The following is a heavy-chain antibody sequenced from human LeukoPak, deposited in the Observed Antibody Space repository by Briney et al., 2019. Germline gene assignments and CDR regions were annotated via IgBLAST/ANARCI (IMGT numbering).Heavy chain of an antibody. CDR3: AKDTVNNWGSSPLGY. CDR1: GFTFSSYG. CDR2: IRYDGSNK. D-gene: IGHD7-27*01. J-gene: IGHJ4*02. V-gene: IGHV3-30*02. Sequence: GGSLRLSCAASGFTFSSYGMHWVCQAPGKGLEWVAFIRYDGSNKYYADSVKGRFTISRDNSKNTLYLQMNSLRAEDTAVYYCAKDTVNNWGSSPLGYWGQGTLVTVSS.